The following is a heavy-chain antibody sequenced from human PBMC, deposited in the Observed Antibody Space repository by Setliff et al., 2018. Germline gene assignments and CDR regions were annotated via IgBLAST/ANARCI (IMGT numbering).Heavy chain of an antibody. Sequence: PGGSLRLACAASGFTFSSYAMSWVRQAPGKGLEWVSYISSSGSPIYYADSVKGRFTISRDNAKNSLFLQMNSLRAEDTAMYYCTRGRDYWGQGTLVTVSS. CDR1: GFTFSSYA. V-gene: IGHV3-48*01. J-gene: IGHJ4*02. CDR2: ISSSGSPI. CDR3: TRGRDY.